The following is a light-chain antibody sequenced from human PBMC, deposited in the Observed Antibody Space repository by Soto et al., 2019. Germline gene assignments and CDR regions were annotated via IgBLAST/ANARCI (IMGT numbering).Light chain of an antibody. CDR3: QQYGSSPWT. Sequence: EIVLTQSPGTLSLSQGERATLSCRASQSVGSSYFAWYQQKPAQAPRLLIYGASSRAPGIPDRFSGSGSGKDFTLTISRLEPEDFAVYYCQQYGSSPWTFGQGTKVE. CDR2: GAS. J-gene: IGKJ1*01. CDR1: QSVGSSY. V-gene: IGKV3-20*01.